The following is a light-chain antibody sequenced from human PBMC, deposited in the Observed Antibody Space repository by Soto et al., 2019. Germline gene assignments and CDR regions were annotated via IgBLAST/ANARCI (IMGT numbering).Light chain of an antibody. V-gene: IGKV3-15*01. Sequence: EIVMTQSPATLSVSPGERATLSCRASRSISRDLAWYQPKPGQAPRLLIYGASTRATGIPARFSGSGSGTEFTLTISSLQSEDFALYYCQQYNNWPPLTFGGGTKVEIK. CDR3: QQYNNWPPLT. CDR1: RSISRD. J-gene: IGKJ4*01. CDR2: GAS.